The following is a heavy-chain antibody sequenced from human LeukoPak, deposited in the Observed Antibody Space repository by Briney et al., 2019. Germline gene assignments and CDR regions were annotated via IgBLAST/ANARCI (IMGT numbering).Heavy chain of an antibody. CDR2: ISGSGGSI. Sequence: GGSLRLSCAASGFTFSSYGMSWVRQAPGKGLEWVSAISGSGGSIGYADSVKGRFTISRDNAKNSLYLQMNSLRAEDTALYYCAKDQDGSGRQPNWFDPWGQGTLVTVSS. D-gene: IGHD3-10*01. CDR3: AKDQDGSGRQPNWFDP. V-gene: IGHV3-23*01. CDR1: GFTFSSYG. J-gene: IGHJ5*02.